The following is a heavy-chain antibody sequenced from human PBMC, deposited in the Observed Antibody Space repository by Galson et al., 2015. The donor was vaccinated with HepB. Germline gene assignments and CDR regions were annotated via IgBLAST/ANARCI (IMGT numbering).Heavy chain of an antibody. D-gene: IGHD6-6*01. CDR3: AYWYSSSEEYYYYYGMDV. Sequence: SVKVSCKASGGTFSSYAISWVRQAPGQGLEWMGGIIPIFGIANYAQKFQGRVTITADKSTSTAYMELSSLRSEDTAVYYCAYWYSSSEEYYYYYGMDVWGQGTTVTVSS. CDR1: GGTFSSYA. V-gene: IGHV1-69*10. CDR2: IIPIFGIA. J-gene: IGHJ6*02.